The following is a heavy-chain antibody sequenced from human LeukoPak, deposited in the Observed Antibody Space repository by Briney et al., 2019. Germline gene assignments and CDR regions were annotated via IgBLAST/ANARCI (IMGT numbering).Heavy chain of an antibody. CDR1: GFTFKNYW. D-gene: IGHD3-10*01. CDR2: VNSDGRFR. CDR3: TRDDGVIDFDF. J-gene: IGHJ4*02. Sequence: GGSLRLSCAASGFTFKNYWIHWVRQPPGKGLAWVSRVNSDGRFRGYADSVKGRFTISRDNSRNMVYLQMDSLSVEDTAVYYCTRDDGVIDFDFWGQGILVTVSS. V-gene: IGHV3-74*01.